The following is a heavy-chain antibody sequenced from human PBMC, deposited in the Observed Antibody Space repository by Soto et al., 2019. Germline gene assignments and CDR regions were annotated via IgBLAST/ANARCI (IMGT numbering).Heavy chain of an antibody. D-gene: IGHD3-22*01. J-gene: IGHJ4*02. Sequence: ESGGGLVQPGGSLRLSCAASGFRFSSYWMSWVRQAPGKGLEWVANIKEDGSEKYYVDSVKGRFRISRDNAKNSLYLQMNSLRAEDTTVYYCARVGAPGGYYYYFDYWGRGTQVIVSS. CDR1: GFRFSSYW. CDR3: ARVGAPGGYYYYFDY. V-gene: IGHV3-7*01. CDR2: IKEDGSEK.